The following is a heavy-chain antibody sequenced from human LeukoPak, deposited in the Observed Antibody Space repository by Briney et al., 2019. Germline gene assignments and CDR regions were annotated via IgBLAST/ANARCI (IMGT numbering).Heavy chain of an antibody. Sequence: SVKVSCKASGGTFSSYGISWVRQAPGQGLEWMGGIIPIFGTANYAQKFQGRVTITADESTSTAYMELSSMTSEDTAAYYCARETIAAAGTYYYYGMDVWGQGTTVTVSS. V-gene: IGHV1-69*01. J-gene: IGHJ6*02. CDR3: ARETIAAAGTYYYYGMDV. D-gene: IGHD6-13*01. CDR1: GGTFSSYG. CDR2: IIPIFGTA.